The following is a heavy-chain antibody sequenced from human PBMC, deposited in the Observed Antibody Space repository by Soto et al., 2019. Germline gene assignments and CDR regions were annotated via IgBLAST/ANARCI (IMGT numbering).Heavy chain of an antibody. V-gene: IGHV3-23*01. Sequence: EVQLMESGGLLVQPGRSLRLSCAGSGFTLSYYGMCWVRQAPGKGLEWVSAISVSGNRTYYADSVTGRFTISKDIFKNTMYLQMHSLRVEDPAVYYCAKQGASGRFGAIDDWGQGTLVTVSS. CDR2: ISVSGNRT. D-gene: IGHD3-10*01. CDR3: AKQGASGRFGAIDD. CDR1: GFTLSYYG. J-gene: IGHJ4*02.